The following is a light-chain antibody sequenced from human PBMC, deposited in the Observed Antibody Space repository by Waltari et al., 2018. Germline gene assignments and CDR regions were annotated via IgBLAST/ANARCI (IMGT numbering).Light chain of an antibody. V-gene: IGKV1-5*01. Sequence: DIQMIQSPSTLSASVGDRVTITCRAIQNITRWLAWYQQKPGKAPKLRMYDVSTLESGVPSRFSGRGSGTEFTLTISSLQPDDFAVYYCQQYNTYCSFGGGTKVEI. CDR2: DVS. CDR1: QNITRW. J-gene: IGKJ4*01. CDR3: QQYNTYCS.